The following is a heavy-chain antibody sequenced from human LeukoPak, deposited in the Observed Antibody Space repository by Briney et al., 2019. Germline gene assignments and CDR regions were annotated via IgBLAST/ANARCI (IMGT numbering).Heavy chain of an antibody. Sequence: SETLSLTCTVSGGSMSSFYWTWIRQPPWKGLEWIAYIYYSGSTNYNPSLKSRVTISVDTSRNQFSLKLNSVTAADTAVYYCARDYHDGSGYHSLDYWGQGTLVTISS. CDR3: ARDYHDGSGYHSLDY. D-gene: IGHD3-22*01. V-gene: IGHV4-59*01. CDR2: IYYSGST. CDR1: GGSMSSFY. J-gene: IGHJ4*02.